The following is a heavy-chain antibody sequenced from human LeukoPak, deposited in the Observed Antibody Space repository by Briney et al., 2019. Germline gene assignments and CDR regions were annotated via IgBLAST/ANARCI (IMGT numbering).Heavy chain of an antibody. V-gene: IGHV3-23*01. Sequence: GGSLRLSCAASGFVFSNNWMYWVRQAPGKGLEWVSAISGSGGSTYYADSVKGRFTISRDNSKNTLYLQMNSLRAEDTAVYYCAKDQVDDFWSGYTFDYWGQGTLVTVSS. CDR2: ISGSGGST. D-gene: IGHD3-3*01. J-gene: IGHJ4*02. CDR3: AKDQVDDFWSGYTFDY. CDR1: GFVFSNNW.